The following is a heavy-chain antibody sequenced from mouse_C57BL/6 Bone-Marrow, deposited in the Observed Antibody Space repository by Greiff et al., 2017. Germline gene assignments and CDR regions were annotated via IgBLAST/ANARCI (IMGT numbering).Heavy chain of an antibody. D-gene: IGHD2-3*01. CDR1: GYTFTSYW. CDR3: AKGRVYDGYYAWFAY. CDR2: IYPGSGST. V-gene: IGHV1-55*01. Sequence: QVQLQQPGAELVKPGASVKMSCKASGYTFTSYWITWVKQRPGQGLEWIGDIYPGSGSTNYNEKFKSKATLTVDTSSSTAYMQLSSLTSEDSAVYYCAKGRVYDGYYAWFAYWGQGTLVTVSA. J-gene: IGHJ3*01.